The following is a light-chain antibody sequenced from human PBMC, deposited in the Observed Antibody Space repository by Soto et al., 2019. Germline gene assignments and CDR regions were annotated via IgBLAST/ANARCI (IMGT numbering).Light chain of an antibody. V-gene: IGKV3-20*01. J-gene: IGKJ1*01. CDR2: GAS. CDR3: QQYGSSPRT. Sequence: EIVLTQSPGTLSLSPGERATLSCRASQSVSSSYLAWYQQKPGQAPRLLIYGASSRATGIPDRFSVSGSGTDFTLTITSLEPEDFPVYYCQQYGSSPRTFGQGTKVDIK. CDR1: QSVSSSY.